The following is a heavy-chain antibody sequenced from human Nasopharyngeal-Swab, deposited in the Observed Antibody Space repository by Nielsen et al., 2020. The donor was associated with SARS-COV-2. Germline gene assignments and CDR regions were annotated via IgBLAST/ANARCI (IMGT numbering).Heavy chain of an antibody. D-gene: IGHD6-25*01. CDR1: GFSLSTSGVG. V-gene: IGHV2-5*02. CDR2: IYWDDDK. CDR3: AHRRIAAFSFVY. Sequence: SGPTLVKPTQTLTLTCAFSGFSLSTSGVGVGWIRQPPGKALEWLALIYWDDDKRYSPSLKSRLTITKDTSKNQVVLTMTNMDPVDTATYYCAHRRIAAFSFVYWGQGTLVTVSS. J-gene: IGHJ4*02.